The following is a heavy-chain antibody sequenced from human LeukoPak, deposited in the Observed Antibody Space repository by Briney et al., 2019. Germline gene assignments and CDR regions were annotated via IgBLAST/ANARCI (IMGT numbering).Heavy chain of an antibody. CDR3: AKDSIYDSSGVYYFDY. Sequence: QPGGSLRLSCAASGFTFSSYAMSWVRQAPGKGLEWVSAISGSGGSTYYADSVKGRFTISRDNSKNTLYLQMNSLRAEDTAVYYCAKDSIYDSSGVYYFDYWGQGTLVTVSS. D-gene: IGHD3-22*01. J-gene: IGHJ4*02. V-gene: IGHV3-23*01. CDR1: GFTFSSYA. CDR2: ISGSGGST.